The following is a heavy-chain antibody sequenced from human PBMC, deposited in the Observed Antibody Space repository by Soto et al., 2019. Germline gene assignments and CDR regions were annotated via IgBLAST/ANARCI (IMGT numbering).Heavy chain of an antibody. D-gene: IGHD3-22*01. CDR2: ISYDGSNK. CDR1: GFTFSSYA. V-gene: IGHV3-30-3*01. CDR3: ARFRSRGYYFDY. J-gene: IGHJ4*02. Sequence: GGSLRLSCAASGFTFSSYAMHWVRQAPGKGLEWVAVISYDGSNKYYADSVKGRFTISRDNSKNTLYLQMNSLRAEDTAVYYCARFRSRGYYFDYWGRGTLVTLSS.